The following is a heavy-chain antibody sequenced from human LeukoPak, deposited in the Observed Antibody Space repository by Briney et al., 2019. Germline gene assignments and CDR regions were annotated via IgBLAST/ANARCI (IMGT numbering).Heavy chain of an antibody. Sequence: SETLSLTCSVSGVSIGSQYWSWIRQPPGNGLEWIAYMLYKARSDYNPSLKGRATMSIDASKNQVSLRLSSVTASDTAVYYCARDEWEHNYWGQGILVTVSS. CDR2: MLYKARS. CDR1: GVSIGSQY. J-gene: IGHJ4*02. CDR3: ARDEWEHNY. D-gene: IGHD1-26*01. V-gene: IGHV4-59*11.